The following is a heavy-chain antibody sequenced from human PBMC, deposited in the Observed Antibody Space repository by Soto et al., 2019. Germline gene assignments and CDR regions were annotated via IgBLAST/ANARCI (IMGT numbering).Heavy chain of an antibody. CDR3: ARNDLLLAFEYYYYMDV. CDR2: IVVGSGNT. J-gene: IGHJ6*03. D-gene: IGHD1-26*01. Sequence: SVKVSCKASGFTFRSSALQWVRQARGQRLEWIGWIVVGSGNTNYAQKFQERVTITRDMSTTTAYMGLNSLRAEDTAVYYCARNDLLLAFEYYYYMDVWGKGTTVTVSS. CDR1: GFTFRSSA. V-gene: IGHV1-58*01.